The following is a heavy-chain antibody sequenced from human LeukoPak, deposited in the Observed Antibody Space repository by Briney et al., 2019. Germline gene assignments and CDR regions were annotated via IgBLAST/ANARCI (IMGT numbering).Heavy chain of an antibody. CDR3: ATSLGESTFET. J-gene: IGHJ5*02. V-gene: IGHV3-33*01. Sequence: PGGSLRLSCAASGFIFSSYGMHWVRQAPGKGLEWVAVIWYDGSNKYYADSVKGRFTISRGNSKNTLYVQMNSLRVEDTAVYYCATSLGESTFETWGQGTLVTVSS. CDR1: GFIFSSYG. CDR2: IWYDGSNK. D-gene: IGHD3-3*02.